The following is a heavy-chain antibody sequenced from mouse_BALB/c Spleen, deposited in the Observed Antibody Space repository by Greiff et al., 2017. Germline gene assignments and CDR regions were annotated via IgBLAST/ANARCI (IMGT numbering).Heavy chain of an antibody. J-gene: IGHJ4*01. CDR2: IDPANGNT. CDR1: GFNIKDTY. V-gene: IGHV14-3*02. CDR3: ALLPDAMDY. Sequence: VQLKESGAELVKPGASVKLSCTASGFNIKDTYMHWVKQRPEQGLEWIGRIDPANGNTKYDPKFQGKATITADTSSNTAYLQLSSLTSEDTAVYYCALLPDAMDYWGQGTSVTVSS.